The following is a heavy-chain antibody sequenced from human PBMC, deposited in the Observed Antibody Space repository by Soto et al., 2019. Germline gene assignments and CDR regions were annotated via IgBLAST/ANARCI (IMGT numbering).Heavy chain of an antibody. D-gene: IGHD2-15*01. CDR1: GDTFTSYD. CDR2: MNPHSVNT. CDR3: ARGPIVVVVASTRDYYMDV. Sequence: QVQLVQSGAEVKKPGASVKVSCNASGDTFTSYDINWVRQATGQGLEWMGWMNPHSVNTGYAQKFQGRVTMTRNTSISTAYMELSSLRSEDTAVYDCARGPIVVVVASTRDYYMDVWGKGTTFTFSS. J-gene: IGHJ6*03. V-gene: IGHV1-8*01.